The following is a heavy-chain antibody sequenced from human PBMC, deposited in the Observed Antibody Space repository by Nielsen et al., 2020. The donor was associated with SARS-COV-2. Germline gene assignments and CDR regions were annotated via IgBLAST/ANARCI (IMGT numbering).Heavy chain of an antibody. CDR1: GGSLSIRNYY. CDR3: ARGDIAVVPAAMFRGDDAFDI. D-gene: IGHD2-2*01. Sequence: SETLSLTCTVSGGSLSIRNYYWGWIRQLPVKGLEWIVTIYYRGSVSYNPSLRRRVTISVDTSKKPFSLKLTSVTAADTAVYFCARGDIAVVPAAMFRGDDAFDIWGQGTMVRVSS. J-gene: IGHJ3*02. V-gene: IGHV4-39*02. CDR2: IYYRGSV.